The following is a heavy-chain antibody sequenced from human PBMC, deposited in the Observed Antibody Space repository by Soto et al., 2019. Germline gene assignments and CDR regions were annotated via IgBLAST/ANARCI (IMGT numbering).Heavy chain of an antibody. CDR3: ASLHGARFDP. D-gene: IGHD4-17*01. Sequence: SETLSLTCTVFGGSISTNYWSWIRQPPGKGLEWIGYISSSGYTNYNASLKSRITISIDTSKNQFSLKLTSVTAADTAVYYCASLHGARFDPWGQGTLVTVSS. CDR1: GGSISTNY. J-gene: IGHJ5*02. V-gene: IGHV4-4*08. CDR2: ISSSGYT.